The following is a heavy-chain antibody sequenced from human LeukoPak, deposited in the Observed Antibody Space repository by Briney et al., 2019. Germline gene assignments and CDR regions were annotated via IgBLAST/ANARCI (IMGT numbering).Heavy chain of an antibody. D-gene: IGHD2-21*02. J-gene: IGHJ2*01. CDR2: ISWNSGDI. CDR1: GFTFGGYA. V-gene: IGHV3-9*01. CDR3: VKSGGYATAIRYFDL. Sequence: GGSLRLSCAASGFTFGGYALHWVRQAPGKGLEWVASISWNSGDIVHADSVKGRFTISRDNAKNSLYLQMDSLRTEDTALYYCVKSGGYATAIRYFDLWGRGTLVTVSS.